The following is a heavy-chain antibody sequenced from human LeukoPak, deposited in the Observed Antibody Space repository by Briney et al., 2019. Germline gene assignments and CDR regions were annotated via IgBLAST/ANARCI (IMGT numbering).Heavy chain of an antibody. V-gene: IGHV4-39*01. J-gene: IGHJ4*02. CDR3: ARPHISSGWYVY. CDR2: IYYSGST. D-gene: IGHD6-19*01. Sequence: SETLSLTCTVSGGSISSSSYYWGWIRQPPGEGLEWIGSIYYSGSTYYNPSLKSRVTISVDTSKNQFSLKLSSVTAADTAVYYCARPHISSGWYVYWGQGTLVTVSS. CDR1: GGSISSSSYY.